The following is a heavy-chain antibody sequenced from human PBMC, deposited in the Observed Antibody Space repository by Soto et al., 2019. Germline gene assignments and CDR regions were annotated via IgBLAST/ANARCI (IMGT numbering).Heavy chain of an antibody. CDR3: AKVWIRYFDWLLSHFDY. CDR1: GFTFSSYA. CDR2: ISGSGGST. J-gene: IGHJ4*02. V-gene: IGHV3-23*01. Sequence: GGSLRLSCAASGFTFSSYAMSWVRQAPGKGLEWVSAISGSGGSTYYADSVKGRFTISRDNSKNKLYLQMNSLRAEDTAVYYCAKVWIRYFDWLLSHFDYWGQGTLVTVSS. D-gene: IGHD3-9*01.